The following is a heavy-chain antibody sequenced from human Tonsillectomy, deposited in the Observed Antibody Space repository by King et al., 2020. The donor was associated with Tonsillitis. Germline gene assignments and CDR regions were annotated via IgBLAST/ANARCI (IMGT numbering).Heavy chain of an antibody. CDR3: ARNHHPDDTSGYSSPDAFDI. D-gene: IGHD3-22*01. CDR1: GFTFSSYA. CDR2: ISYDGSNK. V-gene: IGHV3-30*04. J-gene: IGHJ3*02. Sequence: VQLVESGGGVVQPGRSLRLSCAASGFTFSSYAMHWVRQPPGKGLEWVAVISYDGSNKYYADSVKGRFTISRDNSKNTLYLQMNSLRPEDTAVYYCARNHHPDDTSGYSSPDAFDIWGQGTMVTVSS.